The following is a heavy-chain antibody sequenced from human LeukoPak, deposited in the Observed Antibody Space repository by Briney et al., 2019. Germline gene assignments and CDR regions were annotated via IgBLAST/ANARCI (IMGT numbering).Heavy chain of an antibody. J-gene: IGHJ4*02. Sequence: ASVKVSCKASGYTFTSYAMHRVRQAPGQRLEWMGWINAGNGNTKYSQKFQGRVTITRDTSASTAYMELSSLRSEDTAVYYCARVPRAVTMDYWGQGTLVTVSS. V-gene: IGHV1-3*01. CDR1: GYTFTSYA. CDR2: INAGNGNT. CDR3: ARVPRAVTMDY. D-gene: IGHD5-18*01.